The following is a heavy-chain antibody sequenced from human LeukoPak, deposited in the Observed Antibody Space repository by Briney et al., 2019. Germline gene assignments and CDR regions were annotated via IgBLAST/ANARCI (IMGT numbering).Heavy chain of an antibody. CDR3: ARDAPPRTYSSGWPPRGDY. J-gene: IGHJ4*02. Sequence: ASVKVSCKASGYTFTSYAMNWVRQAPGQGLEWMGWINTNTGNPTYAQGFTGRFVFSLDTSVSTAYLQISSLKAEDTAVYYCARDAPPRTYSSGWPPRGDYWGQGTLVTVSS. D-gene: IGHD6-19*01. CDR2: INTNTGNP. V-gene: IGHV7-4-1*02. CDR1: GYTFTSYA.